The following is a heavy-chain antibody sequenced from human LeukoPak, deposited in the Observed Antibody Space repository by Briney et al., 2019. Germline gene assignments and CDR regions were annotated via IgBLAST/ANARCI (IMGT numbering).Heavy chain of an antibody. V-gene: IGHV5-51*01. CDR2: IFPDDSDT. J-gene: IGHJ4*02. CDR1: GYNFRGYW. CDR3: ARGRYNTAHFDY. D-gene: IGHD1-20*01. Sequence: GESLKISCQVSGYNFRGYWIAWVRQMPGKGPEWMGVIFPDDSDTRYSPSFRGHITISAEMSTSTAYLQWSSLKVSDTAKYFCARGRYNTAHFDYWGQGTLVLVST.